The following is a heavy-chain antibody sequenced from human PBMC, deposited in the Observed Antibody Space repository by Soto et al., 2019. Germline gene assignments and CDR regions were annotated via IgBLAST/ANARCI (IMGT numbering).Heavy chain of an antibody. V-gene: IGHV3-64*04. CDR2: ISSNGDYT. Sequence: GGSLRLSCSASGFTFNSYTIHWVRRAPGKGLKYVSGISSNGDYTYYADSVKGRFTISRDNSKNTLYLEMNSLRGEDTAVYYCARDRAFWSGTPDAFDVWGQGTMVTVSS. J-gene: IGHJ3*01. CDR3: ARDRAFWSGTPDAFDV. CDR1: GFTFNSYT. D-gene: IGHD3-3*01.